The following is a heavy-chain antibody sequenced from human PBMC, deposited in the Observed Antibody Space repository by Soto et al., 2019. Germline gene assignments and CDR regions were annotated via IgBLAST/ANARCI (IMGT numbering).Heavy chain of an antibody. Sequence: SETLSLTCAVYGGSFSGYYWSWIRQPPGKGLEWIGEINHSGSTNYNPSLKSRVTMSVDTAKNQFSLKLSSLTAADTAVYYCARGGYYYGSGSYRDAFDIWGQGTMVTVSS. V-gene: IGHV4-34*01. J-gene: IGHJ3*02. CDR1: GGSFSGYY. CDR2: INHSGST. CDR3: ARGGYYYGSGSYRDAFDI. D-gene: IGHD3-10*01.